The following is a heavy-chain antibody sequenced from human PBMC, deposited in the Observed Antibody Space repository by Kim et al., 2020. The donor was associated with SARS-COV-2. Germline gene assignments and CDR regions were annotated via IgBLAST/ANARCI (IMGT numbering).Heavy chain of an antibody. CDR2: IIPIFGTA. Sequence: SVKVSCKASGGTFSSYAISWVRQAPGQGLEWMGGIIPIFGTANYAQKFQGRVTITADESTSTSYMELSSLRSEDTAVYYCARRSPSSHRGWYSGGVPLLGDYWGQGTLVTVSS. D-gene: IGHD6-19*01. V-gene: IGHV1-69*13. J-gene: IGHJ4*02. CDR3: ARRSPSSHRGWYSGGVPLLGDY. CDR1: GGTFSSYA.